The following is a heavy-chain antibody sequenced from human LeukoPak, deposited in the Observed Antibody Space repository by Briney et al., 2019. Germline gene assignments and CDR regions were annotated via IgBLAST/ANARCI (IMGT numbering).Heavy chain of an antibody. D-gene: IGHD3-16*01. CDR1: GFTFSSYG. J-gene: IGHJ5*02. V-gene: IGHV3-30*02. Sequence: PGGPLRLSCAASGFTFSSYGMHWVRQAPGKGLEWVAFIRYDGSNKYYADSVKGRFTISRDNSKNTLYLQMNSLRAEDTAVYYCARLTPNWFDPWGQGTLVTVSS. CDR3: ARLTPNWFDP. CDR2: IRYDGSNK.